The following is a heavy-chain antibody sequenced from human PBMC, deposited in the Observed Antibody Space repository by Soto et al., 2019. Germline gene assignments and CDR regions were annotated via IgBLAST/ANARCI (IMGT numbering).Heavy chain of an antibody. J-gene: IGHJ5*02. Sequence: VASVKVSCKASGGTFSSYAISWVRQAPGQGLEWMGGIIPIFGTANYAQKFQGRVTITADKSTSTAYMELSSLRSEDTAVYYCARAPYYYDSSGYANPWGQGTLVTVSS. D-gene: IGHD3-22*01. V-gene: IGHV1-69*06. CDR3: ARAPYYYDSSGYANP. CDR2: IIPIFGTA. CDR1: GGTFSSYA.